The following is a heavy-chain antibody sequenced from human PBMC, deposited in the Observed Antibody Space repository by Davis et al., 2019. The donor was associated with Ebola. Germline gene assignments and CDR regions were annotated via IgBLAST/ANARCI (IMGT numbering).Heavy chain of an antibody. D-gene: IGHD3-10*01. V-gene: IGHV3-74*01. CDR3: ARVGSGSQGGMDV. J-gene: IGHJ6*02. Sequence: HTGGSLRLSCAAFGFTFTNYWMHWVRHAPGKGLVWVSRINSDGSSINYADSVKGRFTISRDNSKNTLYLQMNSLRAEDTAVYYCARVGSGSQGGMDVWGQGTTVTVSS. CDR1: GFTFTNYW. CDR2: INSDGSSI.